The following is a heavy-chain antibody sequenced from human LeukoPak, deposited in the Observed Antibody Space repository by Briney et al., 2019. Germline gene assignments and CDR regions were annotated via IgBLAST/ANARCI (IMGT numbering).Heavy chain of an antibody. J-gene: IGHJ6*04. CDR1: GGSISSGGYY. CDR2: IYYSGST. Sequence: PSETLSLTCTVSGGSISSGGYYWSWLRQHPGKGLEWIGYIYYSGSTYYNPSLKSRVTISVDTSKNHFSLKLSSVTAADTAVYYCERDGMLYYGMDGWGKGTTVTVSS. D-gene: IGHD2-8*01. V-gene: IGHV4-31*03. CDR3: ERDGMLYYGMDG.